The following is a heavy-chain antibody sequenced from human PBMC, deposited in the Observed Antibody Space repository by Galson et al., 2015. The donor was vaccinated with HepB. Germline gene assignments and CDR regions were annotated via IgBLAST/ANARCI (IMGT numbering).Heavy chain of an antibody. CDR2: VKYDGSAE. CDR3: ARDVVPRGIHYVGMDA. D-gene: IGHD2-21*01. CDR1: EFTFSDYW. Sequence: SLRLSCAASEFTFSDYWMSWVRQAPGKGLEWVAQVKYDGSAEYYVDSAKGRFTISRDNAKNSLYLQMNSLRAEDTAVYYCARDVVPRGIHYVGMDAWGQGTTVTVS. V-gene: IGHV3-7*01. J-gene: IGHJ6*02.